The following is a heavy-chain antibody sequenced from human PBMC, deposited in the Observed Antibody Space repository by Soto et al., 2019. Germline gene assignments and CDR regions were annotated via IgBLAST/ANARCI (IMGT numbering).Heavy chain of an antibody. J-gene: IGHJ4*02. CDR3: GRRSFNCSSTSCYALYDY. V-gene: IGHV1-18*04. CDR1: GYTFTSYG. CDR2: ISAYNGNT. D-gene: IGHD2-2*01. Sequence: ASVKVSCKASGYTFTSYGISWVRQAPGQGLEWMGWISAYNGNTNYAQKLQGRVTMTTDTSTSTAYMELRSLRSDDTAVYYCGRRSFNCSSTSCYALYDYWGQGTLVTVSS.